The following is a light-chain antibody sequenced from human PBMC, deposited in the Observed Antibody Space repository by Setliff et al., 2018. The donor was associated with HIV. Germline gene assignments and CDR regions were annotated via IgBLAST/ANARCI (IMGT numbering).Light chain of an antibody. J-gene: IGLJ2*01. V-gene: IGLV2-8*01. CDR2: EVT. CDR3: CSYGRGDIWI. CDR1: NVDVGDYEY. Sequence: QSVLTQPPSASGSPGQSVSISCTGNNVDVGDYEYVSWYQQYPGEVPKLLIFEVTRRPSGISDRFSASKSGNTASLTISGLQTEDEADYYCCSYGRGDIWIFGGGTKVTVL.